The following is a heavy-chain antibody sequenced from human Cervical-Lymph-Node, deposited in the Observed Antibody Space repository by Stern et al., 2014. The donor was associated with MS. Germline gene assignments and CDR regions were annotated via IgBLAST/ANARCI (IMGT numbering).Heavy chain of an antibody. CDR3: ARDKVGATFPDEYYYYYGMDV. D-gene: IGHD1-26*01. Sequence: EVQLVESGGGLVKPGGYLRLSCAASGFTFSSYSMNWVRQAPGKGLEWISSISSSSSYIYYADSVKCRFTITRDNAKNSLYLQMNSLRAEDTAVYYCARDKVGATFPDEYYYYYGMDVWGQGTTVTVSS. V-gene: IGHV3-21*01. CDR1: GFTFSSYS. CDR2: ISSSSSYI. J-gene: IGHJ6*02.